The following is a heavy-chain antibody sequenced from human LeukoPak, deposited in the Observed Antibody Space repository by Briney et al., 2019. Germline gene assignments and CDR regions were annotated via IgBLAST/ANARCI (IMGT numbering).Heavy chain of an antibody. CDR3: ARESTMVRGVIPYGMDV. CDR2: IYTSGST. V-gene: IGHV4-4*07. J-gene: IGHJ6*02. Sequence: SETLSLTCTVSGGSISSYYWSWIRQPAGKGLEWIGRIYTSGSTNYNPSLKSRVTMSVDTSKNQSSLKLSSVTAADTAVYYCARESTMVRGVIPYGMDVWGQGTTVTVSS. CDR1: GGSISSYY. D-gene: IGHD3-10*01.